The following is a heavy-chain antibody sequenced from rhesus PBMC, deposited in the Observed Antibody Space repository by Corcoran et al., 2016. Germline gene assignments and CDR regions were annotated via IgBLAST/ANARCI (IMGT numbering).Heavy chain of an antibody. CDR3: ARVSRYFDY. V-gene: IGHV4S14*01. D-gene: IGHD2-15*01. Sequence: QVPLQESGPGLVKPSETLSLTSAVSVSSIRTNYWHWIRPPPGKGLEWIGSIYGSGGSNYLNPSLKSRVTLSVDTSKNQFSLKLSSVTAADTAVYYCARVSRYFDYWGQGVLVTVSS. CDR1: VSSIRTNY. CDR2: IYGSGGSN. J-gene: IGHJ4*01.